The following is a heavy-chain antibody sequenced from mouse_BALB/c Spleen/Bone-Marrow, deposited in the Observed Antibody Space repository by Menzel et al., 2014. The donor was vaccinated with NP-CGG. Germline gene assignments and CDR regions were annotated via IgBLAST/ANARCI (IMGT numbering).Heavy chain of an antibody. J-gene: IGHJ4*01. CDR3: ARGIDYYAMDY. CDR2: ILPGSGST. V-gene: IGHV1-9*01. Sequence: QVQLQQSGAELVKPGASVKLSCKASGYTFTGYWMHWVKQRPGHGLEWIGEILPGSGSTNYNEKFKGKATFTADTSSNTAYMQLSSLTSEDSAVYYCARGIDYYAMDYWGQGTSVTVSS. CDR1: GYTFTGYW.